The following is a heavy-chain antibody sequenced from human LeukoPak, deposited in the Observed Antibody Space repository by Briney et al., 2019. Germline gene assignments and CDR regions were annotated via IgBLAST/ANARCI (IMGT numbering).Heavy chain of an antibody. D-gene: IGHD3-3*01. V-gene: IGHV1-69*13. CDR3: ARVIRSGLFCGIDI. J-gene: IGHJ3*02. CDR1: GGTCSSYA. CDR2: IIPIFDTA. Sequence: ASGKVSCKASGGTCSSYAISWVRQASGQGLEWMGGIIPIFDTAKYAQKFQGRVTITADESTSKAYMELSSLRSEDTAVYYCARVIRSGLFCGIDIWGPGTMVTVSS.